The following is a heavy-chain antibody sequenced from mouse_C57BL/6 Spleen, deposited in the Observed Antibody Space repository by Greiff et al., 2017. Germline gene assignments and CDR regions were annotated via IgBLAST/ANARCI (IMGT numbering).Heavy chain of an antibody. J-gene: IGHJ4*01. CDR1: GYTFTSYW. V-gene: IGHV1-72*01. CDR3: ARRRFYGSTDKYAMDY. D-gene: IGHD1-1*01. Sequence: QVQLQQPGAELVKPGASVKLSCKASGYTFTSYWMHWVKQRPGRGLEWIGRIDPNSGGTKYNEKFKSKATLTVDKPSSTAYMQLSSLTSEDSAVYYCARRRFYGSTDKYAMDYWGQGTSVTVSS. CDR2: IDPNSGGT.